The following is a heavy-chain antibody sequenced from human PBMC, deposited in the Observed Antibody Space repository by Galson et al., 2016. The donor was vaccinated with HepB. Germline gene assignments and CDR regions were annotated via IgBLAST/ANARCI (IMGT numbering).Heavy chain of an antibody. J-gene: IGHJ6*02. V-gene: IGHV3-33*01. CDR3: ARGRYYGMDV. CDR2: IWYDGSNE. CDR1: GFTFSNYG. Sequence: SLRLSCAASGFTFSNYGMNWVRQAPGKGLEWVAFIWYDGSNEYYADSVKGRFTISRDDSKNTLYLQMNNLRAEDTAVYYCARGRYYGMDVWGQGTTVTVSS.